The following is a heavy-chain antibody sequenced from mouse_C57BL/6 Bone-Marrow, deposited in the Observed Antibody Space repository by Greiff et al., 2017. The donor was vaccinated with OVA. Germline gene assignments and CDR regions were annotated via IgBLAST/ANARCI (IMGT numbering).Heavy chain of an antibody. CDR1: GFTFTTYA. D-gene: IGHD2-2*01. CDR2: IRSKSSNYAT. V-gene: IGHV10-3*01. CDR3: VGGAVTPLWYFVV. Sequence: EVQLVESGGGLVQPKGSLKLSCAASGFTFTTYAMHWVRQAPGKGLEWVARIRSKSSNYATYYAYSVKDSFTISRDDSQSMLYLQMNNLKTEDTAMYYCVGGAVTPLWYFVVWGTGTTVTVSS. J-gene: IGHJ1*03.